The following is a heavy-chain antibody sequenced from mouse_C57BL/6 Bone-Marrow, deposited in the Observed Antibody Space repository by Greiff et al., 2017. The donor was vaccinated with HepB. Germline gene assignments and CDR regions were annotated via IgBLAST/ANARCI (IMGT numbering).Heavy chain of an antibody. J-gene: IGHJ3*01. CDR3: ARGGDYDWLAY. D-gene: IGHD2-4*01. V-gene: IGHV1-61*01. CDR2: IYPSDSET. CDR1: GYTFTSYW. Sequence: QVQLQQPGAELVRPGSSVKLSCKASGYTFTSYWMDWVKQRPGQGLEWIGNIYPSDSETHYNQKFKDKATLTVDKSSSTAYMQLSSLTSEDSAVYYCARGGDYDWLAYWGQGTLVTVSA.